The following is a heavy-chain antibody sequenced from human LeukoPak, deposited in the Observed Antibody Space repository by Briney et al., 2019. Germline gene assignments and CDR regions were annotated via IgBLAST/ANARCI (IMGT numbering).Heavy chain of an antibody. V-gene: IGHV4-59*08. CDR3: ARRGWGYFDY. CDR1: GGSISSYY. J-gene: IGHJ4*02. CDR2: IYYSGST. D-gene: IGHD3-16*01. Sequence: SETLSLTCTVSGGSISSYYWSWIRQPPGKGLEWIGYIYYSGSTNYNPSLKSRVTISVDTSKNQFSLKLSSATAADTAVYYCARRGWGYFDYWGQGTLVTVSS.